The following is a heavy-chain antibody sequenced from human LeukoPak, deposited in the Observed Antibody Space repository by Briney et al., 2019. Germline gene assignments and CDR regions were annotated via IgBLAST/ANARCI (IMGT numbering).Heavy chain of an antibody. Sequence: GGSLRLSCVASGFTFSAYAMSWVRQAPGQGLEWISSIDGSGDKTYYGDSVKGRFTISRDNVKNSLYLQMNSLRDEDTAVYYCAREPLDYWGQGTLVTVSS. CDR1: GFTFSAYA. J-gene: IGHJ4*02. CDR2: IDGSGDKT. CDR3: AREPLDY. V-gene: IGHV3-23*01.